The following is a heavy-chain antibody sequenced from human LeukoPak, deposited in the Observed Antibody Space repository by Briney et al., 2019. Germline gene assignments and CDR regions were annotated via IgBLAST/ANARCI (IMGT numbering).Heavy chain of an antibody. CDR2: IYYSGST. V-gene: IGHV4-59*01. CDR1: GGSISSYY. Sequence: SETLSLTCTVSGGSISSYYWSWIRQPPGKGLEWIGYIYYSGSTNYNPSLKSRVTISVDTSKNQFSLKLSSVTAADTAVYYCARVGTMVRGVHFDYWGQGTLVTVSS. D-gene: IGHD3-10*01. J-gene: IGHJ4*02. CDR3: ARVGTMVRGVHFDY.